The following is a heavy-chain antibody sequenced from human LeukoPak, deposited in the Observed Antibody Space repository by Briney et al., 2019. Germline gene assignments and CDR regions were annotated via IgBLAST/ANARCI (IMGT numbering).Heavy chain of an antibody. V-gene: IGHV3-48*03. J-gene: IGHJ4*02. Sequence: PGGSLRLSCAASGFTFSSYEMNWVRQAPGKGLEWVSYISSSGSTIYYADSVKGRFTISRDNAKNSLHLQMNSLRAEDTAVYYCARDSSVRGVMRYWGQGTLVTVSS. CDR3: ARDSSVRGVMRY. D-gene: IGHD3-10*01. CDR1: GFTFSSYE. CDR2: ISSSGSTI.